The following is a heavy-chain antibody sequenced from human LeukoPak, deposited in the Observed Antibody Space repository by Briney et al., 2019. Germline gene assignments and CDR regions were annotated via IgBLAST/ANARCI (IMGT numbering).Heavy chain of an antibody. V-gene: IGHV3-74*01. Sequence: GGSLRLSCAASGFTFSSYGMHWVRQAPGKGLVWVSRIDSDGSRISHGDFVRGRFTISRDNAKNTLYLQMNSLRAEDTAVYYCAGGRDRSSLYFDSWGQGTLVTVSS. CDR2: IDSDGSRI. J-gene: IGHJ4*02. CDR1: GFTFSSYG. D-gene: IGHD5-24*01. CDR3: AGGRDRSSLYFDS.